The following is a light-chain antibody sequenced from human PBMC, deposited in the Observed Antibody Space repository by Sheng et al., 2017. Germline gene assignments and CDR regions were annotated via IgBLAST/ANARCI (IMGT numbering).Light chain of an antibody. J-gene: IGKJ3*01. CDR3: QQYGPSTTFT. CDR1: RSVSTN. V-gene: IGKV3-15*01. Sequence: EIVMTQSPGTLSVSPGERATLSCWASRSVSTNLAWYQQKPGQSPRLLIYGASTRATGIPARFSGSGSGTDFTLTISSLQSEDFAVYYCQQYGPSTTFTFGPGTKVDIK. CDR2: GAS.